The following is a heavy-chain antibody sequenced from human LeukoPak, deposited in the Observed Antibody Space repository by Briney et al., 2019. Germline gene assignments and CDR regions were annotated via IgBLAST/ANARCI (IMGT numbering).Heavy chain of an antibody. D-gene: IGHD5-18*01. Sequence: GESLKISCKGSGYSFTSYWIGWVRQVPGKGLEWMGIIYPGDSDTAYSPSFQGQVTVSADKSIPTAYLQWSSLKASDTAMYYCARRGRYSYGSYFDYWGQGTLVTVSS. CDR1: GYSFTSYW. V-gene: IGHV5-51*01. CDR2: IYPGDSDT. CDR3: ARRGRYSYGSYFDY. J-gene: IGHJ4*02.